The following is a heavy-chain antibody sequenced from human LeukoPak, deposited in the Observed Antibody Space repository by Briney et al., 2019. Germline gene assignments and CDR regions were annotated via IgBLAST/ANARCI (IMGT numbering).Heavy chain of an antibody. CDR2: ITPILGIA. CDR1: GGTFSSYT. D-gene: IGHD6-6*01. J-gene: IGHJ6*03. Sequence: GASVKVSCKASGGTFSSYTISWVRQAPGQGLEWMRRITPILGIANYAQKFQGRVTITADKSTSTAYMELSSLRSEDTAVYYCARDRGSSSSSNYYYYYMDVWGKGTTVAVSS. V-gene: IGHV1-69*04. CDR3: ARDRGSSSSSNYYYYYMDV.